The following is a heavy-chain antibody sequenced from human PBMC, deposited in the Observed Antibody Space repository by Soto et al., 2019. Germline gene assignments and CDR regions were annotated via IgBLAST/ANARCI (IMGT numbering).Heavy chain of an antibody. J-gene: IGHJ4*02. D-gene: IGHD3-10*01. CDR2: ISSSSSTI. CDR3: KRGKSEETVLLTSG. Sequence: EVQLVESGGGLTQPGGSLRLSCVASGFTFSSYSMNWVRQAPGKGLEWVSCISSSSSTIYYVDSVKGRFTISRDNAKNTLYLHMNSLRVEDTVVYYFKRGKSEETVLLTSGWARGALVALSS. V-gene: IGHV3-48*01. CDR1: GFTFSSYS.